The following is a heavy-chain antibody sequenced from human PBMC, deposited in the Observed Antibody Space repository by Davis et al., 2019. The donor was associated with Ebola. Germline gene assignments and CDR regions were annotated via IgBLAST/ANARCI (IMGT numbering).Heavy chain of an antibody. CDR2: INHSGST. CDR1: GGSFSGYY. CDR3: ARQDYGDYYYYGMDV. J-gene: IGHJ6*04. Sequence: SETLSLTCAVYGGSFSGYYWSWIRQPPGKGLEWIGEINHSGSTNYNPSLKSRVTISVDTSKNQFSLKLSSVTAADTAVYYCARQDYGDYYYYGMDVWGKGTTVTVSS. V-gene: IGHV4-34*01. D-gene: IGHD4-17*01.